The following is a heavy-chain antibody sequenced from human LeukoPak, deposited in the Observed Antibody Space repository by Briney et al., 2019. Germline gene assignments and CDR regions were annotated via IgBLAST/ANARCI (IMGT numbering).Heavy chain of an antibody. CDR3: AKGHVGALWGYFDY. D-gene: IGHD1-26*01. CDR2: TSTDGSYK. CDR1: GFTFSNYD. Sequence: PGGSLRLSCAASGFTFSNYDMHWVRQAPGEGLEWVAVTSTDGSYKYYAGSLRGRFTISRDNSRNTLYLQMDSLRAEDTAVYYCAKGHVGALWGYFDYWGQGTLVTVSS. V-gene: IGHV3-30*18. J-gene: IGHJ4*02.